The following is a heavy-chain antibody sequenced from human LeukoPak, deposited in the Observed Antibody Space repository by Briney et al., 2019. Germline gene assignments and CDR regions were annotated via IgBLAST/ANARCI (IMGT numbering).Heavy chain of an antibody. CDR3: ARTPADSSGWYPNWFDP. CDR1: GDSVSSNSAA. V-gene: IGHV6-1*01. J-gene: IGHJ5*02. CDR2: TYFRSKWYN. D-gene: IGHD6-19*01. Sequence: SQTLSLTCAISGDSVSSNSAAWNWIRQSPSRGLEWLGRTYFRSKWYNDYAVSVKSRITINPDTSKNQFSLQLNSVTPEDTAVYYCARTPADSSGWYPNWFDPWGQGTLVTVSS.